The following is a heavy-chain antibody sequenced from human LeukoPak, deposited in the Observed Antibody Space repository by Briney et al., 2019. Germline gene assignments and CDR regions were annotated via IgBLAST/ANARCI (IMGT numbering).Heavy chain of an antibody. Sequence: GGSLRLSCAASGFTFSSYGMHCVRQAPGKGLEWVSSISSSSSYMYYADSVKGRFTISRDNAKKSLYLQMNSLRAEDTAVYYCARTYYYDSSGYREDWFDPWGQGTLVTVSS. J-gene: IGHJ5*02. V-gene: IGHV3-21*01. CDR3: ARTYYYDSSGYREDWFDP. CDR2: ISSSSSYM. CDR1: GFTFSSYG. D-gene: IGHD3-22*01.